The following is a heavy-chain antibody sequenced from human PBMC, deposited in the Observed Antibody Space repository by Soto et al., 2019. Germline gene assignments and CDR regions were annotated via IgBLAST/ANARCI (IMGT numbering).Heavy chain of an antibody. J-gene: IGHJ4*02. Sequence: GASVKVSCKASGYTFTSYDINWVRQATGQGLEWMGWMNPNSGSTGYAQKFQGRVTMTRNTSISTAYMELSSLRSEDTAVYYCARGRITGTVVVDWGQGTLVTVSS. V-gene: IGHV1-8*01. CDR3: ARGRITGTVVVD. CDR2: MNPNSGST. CDR1: GYTFTSYD. D-gene: IGHD1-7*01.